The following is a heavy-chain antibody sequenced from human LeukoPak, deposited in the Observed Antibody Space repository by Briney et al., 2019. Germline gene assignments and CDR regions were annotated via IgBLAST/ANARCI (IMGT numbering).Heavy chain of an antibody. V-gene: IGHV4-39*07. CDR1: GGSISSGGYY. J-gene: IGHJ5*02. D-gene: IGHD6-13*01. CDR2: INHSGST. CDR3: ARGGIAAAGNGWFDP. Sequence: PSETLSLTCTVSGGSISSGGYYWSWIRQPPGKGLEWIGEINHSGSTNYNPSLKSRVTISVDTSKNQFSLKLSSVTAADTAVYYCARGGIAAAGNGWFDPWGQGTLVTVSS.